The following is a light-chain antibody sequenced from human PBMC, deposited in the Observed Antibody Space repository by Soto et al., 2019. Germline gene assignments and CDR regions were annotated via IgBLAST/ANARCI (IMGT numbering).Light chain of an antibody. CDR3: QQYYSYPRT. CDR2: AAS. CDR1: QGISSY. Sequence: AIRMTQSPSSFSASTGDRVTITCRASQGISSYLAWYQQKPGKAPKLLIYAASTLQSGVPSRFSGSGSGTDFTLTIRCLQSEDFATYYCQQYYSYPRTFGQATKVEIK. V-gene: IGKV1-8*01. J-gene: IGKJ1*01.